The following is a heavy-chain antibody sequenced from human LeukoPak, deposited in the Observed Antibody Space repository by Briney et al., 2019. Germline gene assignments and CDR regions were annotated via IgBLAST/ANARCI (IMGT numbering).Heavy chain of an antibody. V-gene: IGHV4-39*07. J-gene: IGHJ6*03. Sequence: PSETLSLTCTVSGGSIISSNYYWGWIRQPPGKGLEWIGEINDSGTTNHHPSLKSRVTISVATSKNQFSLKLSSVPAADTAVYYCARGVGYCTNGVCYWSNYYYYYMDVWGKGTTVTVSS. D-gene: IGHD2-8*01. CDR1: GGSIISSNYY. CDR2: INDSGTT. CDR3: ARGVGYCTNGVCYWSNYYYYYMDV.